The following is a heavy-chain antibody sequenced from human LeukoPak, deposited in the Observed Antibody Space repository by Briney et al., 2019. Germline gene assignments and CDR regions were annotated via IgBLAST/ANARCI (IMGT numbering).Heavy chain of an antibody. J-gene: IGHJ1*01. Sequence: PGGSLRLSCAASGFTLSNYWMSWVRQAPGKGPEWVANIKQDGSEKYYVDSVKGRFTISRDNAKNSLFLQMNSLRDGDTAVYYCSRETPDRHDKIENWGQGTLVTVSS. CDR1: GFTLSNYW. CDR2: IKQDGSEK. V-gene: IGHV3-7*03. CDR3: SRETPDRHDKIEN. D-gene: IGHD3-22*01.